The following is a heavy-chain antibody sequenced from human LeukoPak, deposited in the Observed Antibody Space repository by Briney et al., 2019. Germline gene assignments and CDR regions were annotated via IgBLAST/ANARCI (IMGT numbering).Heavy chain of an antibody. V-gene: IGHV3-7*03. CDR3: ARDSSGWYASYYFDY. J-gene: IGHJ4*02. Sequence: GGSLRLSCAASGFAFSSYWMSWVRQAPGKGPEWVANIKQDGSEKYYVDSVRGRFTISRDNAKNSLDLQMNSLRAEDTAVYYCARDSSGWYASYYFDYWGQGTLVTVSS. CDR1: GFAFSSYW. CDR2: IKQDGSEK. D-gene: IGHD6-19*01.